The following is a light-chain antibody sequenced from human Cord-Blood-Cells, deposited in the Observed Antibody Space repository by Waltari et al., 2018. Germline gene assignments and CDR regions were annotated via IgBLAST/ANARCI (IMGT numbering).Light chain of an antibody. CDR3: QQSYSTPRT. V-gene: IGKV1-39*01. J-gene: IGKJ4*01. CDR1: QSISSY. Sequence: RVTITCRASQSISSYLNWYQQKPGKAPKLLIYAASSLQSGVPSRFSGSGSGTDFTLTISSLQPEDFATYYCQQSYSTPRTLGGGTKVEIK. CDR2: AAS.